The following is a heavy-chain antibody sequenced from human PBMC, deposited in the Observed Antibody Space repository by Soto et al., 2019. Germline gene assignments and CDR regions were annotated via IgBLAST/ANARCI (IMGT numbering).Heavy chain of an antibody. D-gene: IGHD4-17*01. Sequence: QVQLVQSGAEVKKPGASVKVSCKASGYTFTSYGITWVRQAPGQGLEWMGWISAYNGNTNYAQKLQGGVTMTTDTSTTTADTELRSLRSDDTAGYYCARVGGGFYGDYVGEYYYYGMDVWGQGTTVTVSS. CDR2: ISAYNGNT. CDR1: GYTFTSYG. J-gene: IGHJ6*02. V-gene: IGHV1-18*01. CDR3: ARVGGGFYGDYVGEYYYYGMDV.